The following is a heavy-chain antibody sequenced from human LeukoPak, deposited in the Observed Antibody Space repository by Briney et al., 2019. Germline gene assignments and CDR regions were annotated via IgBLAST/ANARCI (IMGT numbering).Heavy chain of an antibody. CDR3: ARSPLWFVLSYYMDV. Sequence: ASVKVSCKASGYTFTGYYMHWVRQAPGQGLEWMGWINPNSGGTNYAQKFQGRVTMTRDTSISTAYMELSGLRSDDTAVYYCARSPLWFVLSYYMDVWGKGTTVTVSS. CDR1: GYTFTGYY. D-gene: IGHD3-10*01. V-gene: IGHV1-2*02. CDR2: INPNSGGT. J-gene: IGHJ6*03.